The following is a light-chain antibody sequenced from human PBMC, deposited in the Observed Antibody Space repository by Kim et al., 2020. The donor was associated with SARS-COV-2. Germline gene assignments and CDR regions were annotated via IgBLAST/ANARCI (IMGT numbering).Light chain of an antibody. V-gene: IGLV1-44*01. CDR3: ATWDDSLNAWV. CDR2: AND. J-gene: IGLJ3*02. Sequence: GQRVTISCSGGNSNIVANTVNWYQQFPGTAPKLLIYANDRRPSGVPDRFSVSQSGTSASLAISGLQSEDEADYYCATWDDSLNAWVFGGGTKLTVL. CDR1: NSNIVANT.